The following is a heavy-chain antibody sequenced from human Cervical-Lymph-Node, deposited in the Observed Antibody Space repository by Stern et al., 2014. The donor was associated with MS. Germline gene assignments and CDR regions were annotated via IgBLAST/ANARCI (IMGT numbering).Heavy chain of an antibody. D-gene: IGHD2-15*01. V-gene: IGHV3-30*04. CDR3: AREPFGTASGSPEVDY. J-gene: IGHJ4*02. Sequence: MQLVESGGGVVQPGRSLRLSCATSGFTFTNYALHWVRQAPGRGLEWVAVTSYDGTNKHYADSVQGRFIISRDNSNNTLYLQMNSLRPEDTAVYYCAREPFGTASGSPEVDYWGQGTLVTVSS. CDR2: TSYDGTNK. CDR1: GFTFTNYA.